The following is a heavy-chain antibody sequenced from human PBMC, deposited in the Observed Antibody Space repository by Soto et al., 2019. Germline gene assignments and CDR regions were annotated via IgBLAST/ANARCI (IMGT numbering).Heavy chain of an antibody. CDR2: INPNSGGT. CDR1: GYTFTGYY. J-gene: IGHJ4*02. CDR3: ARDRVRYYDSSGLPWYFDY. V-gene: IGHV1-2*02. D-gene: IGHD3-22*01. Sequence: ASVKVSCKASGYTFTGYYMHWVRQAPGQGLEWMGWINPNSGGTNYAQKFQGRVTVTRDTSISTAYMELSRLRSDDTAVYYCARDRVRYYDSSGLPWYFDYWGQGTLVTVSS.